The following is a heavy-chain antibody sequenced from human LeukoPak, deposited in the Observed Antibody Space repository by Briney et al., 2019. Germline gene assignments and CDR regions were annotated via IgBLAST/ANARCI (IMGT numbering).Heavy chain of an antibody. J-gene: IGHJ3*02. V-gene: IGHV4-34*01. D-gene: IGHD3-22*01. CDR1: GGSFSGYY. CDR3: ASHSGRGTMIVRDEGAFDI. Sequence: SETLSLTCAVYGGSFSGYYWSWIRQPPGKGLEWIGEINHSGSTNYNPSLKSRVTISVDTSKNQFSLKLSSVTAADTAVYYCASHSGRGTMIVRDEGAFDIWGQGTMVTVSS. CDR2: INHSGST.